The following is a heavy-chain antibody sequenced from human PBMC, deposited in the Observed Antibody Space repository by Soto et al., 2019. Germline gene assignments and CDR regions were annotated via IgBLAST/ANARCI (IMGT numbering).Heavy chain of an antibody. Sequence: GGSLRLSCAGSGFTFSSYAMHWVRQAPGKGLEWVAVISYDGSNKYYADSVKGRFTISRDNSKNTLYLQMNSLRAEDTAVYYCARAGMYSSGYGNWFDPWGQGTLVTVSS. J-gene: IGHJ5*02. CDR1: GFTFSSYA. CDR2: ISYDGSNK. CDR3: ARAGMYSSGYGNWFDP. V-gene: IGHV3-30-3*01. D-gene: IGHD6-19*01.